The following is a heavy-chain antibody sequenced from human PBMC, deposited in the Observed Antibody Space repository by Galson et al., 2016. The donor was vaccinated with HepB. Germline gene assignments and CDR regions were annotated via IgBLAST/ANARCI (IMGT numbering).Heavy chain of an antibody. D-gene: IGHD3-9*01. CDR2: IHNVGST. CDR1: GFIVSYNY. J-gene: IGHJ3*01. V-gene: IGHV3-53*01. Sequence: SLRLSCAASGFIVSYNYMSWVRQAPGKGLEWVSVIHNVGSTYYTDSVKGRFTISRDNSKNTLYLQMNSLRAEDTAVYYCARVYGGDWLNLHTFDVWGQGAMVTVSS. CDR3: ARVYGGDWLNLHTFDV.